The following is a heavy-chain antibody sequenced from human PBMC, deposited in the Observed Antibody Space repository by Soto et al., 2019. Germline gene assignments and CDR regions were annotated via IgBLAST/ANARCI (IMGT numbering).Heavy chain of an antibody. CDR3: ARALRRKAFAF. Sequence: AAVKVSCKASGYTFTSHFLHWGRLAPGQGLEWLGVINPIGGGATYAQKFQGRVTFTRDTSTSTVNMELHDLTSDDTALYFCARALRRKAFAFWGQGTPVTVSS. V-gene: IGHV1-46*01. CDR2: INPIGGGA. J-gene: IGHJ4*02. CDR1: GYTFTSHF.